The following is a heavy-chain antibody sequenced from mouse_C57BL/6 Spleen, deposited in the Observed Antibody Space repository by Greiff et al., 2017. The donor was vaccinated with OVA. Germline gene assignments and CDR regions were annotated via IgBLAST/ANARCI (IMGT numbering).Heavy chain of an antibody. Sequence: EVKLMESGGGLVKPGGSLKLSCAASGFTFSDYGMHWVRQAPEKGLEWVAYISSGSSTIYYADTVKGRFTISRDNAKHTLFLQMTSLRSEDTAMYYCERDYGSSWYFDVWGTGTTVTVSS. J-gene: IGHJ1*03. CDR3: ERDYGSSWYFDV. V-gene: IGHV5-17*01. D-gene: IGHD1-1*01. CDR1: GFTFSDYG. CDR2: ISSGSSTI.